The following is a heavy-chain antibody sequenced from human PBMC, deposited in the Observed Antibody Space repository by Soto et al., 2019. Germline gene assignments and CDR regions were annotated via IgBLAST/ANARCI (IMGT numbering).Heavy chain of an antibody. CDR2: IYYSGST. D-gene: IGHD2-2*01. V-gene: IGHV4-30-4*01. CDR1: GGSISSGDYC. Sequence: QVQLQESGPGLVKPSQTLSLTCTVSGGSISSGDYCWSWIRQPPGKGLEWIGYIYYSGSTYYNPSLKSRVTISVDTSKNQFSLKLSSVTAADTAVYYCARGLEVPAVYYYFDYWGQGTLVTVSS. CDR3: ARGLEVPAVYYYFDY. J-gene: IGHJ4*02.